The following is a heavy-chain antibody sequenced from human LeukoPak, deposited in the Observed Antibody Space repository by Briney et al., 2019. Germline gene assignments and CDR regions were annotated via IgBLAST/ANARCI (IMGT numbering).Heavy chain of an antibody. V-gene: IGHV1-69*05. D-gene: IGHD3-10*01. CDR1: GGTFSSYA. J-gene: IGHJ6*03. Sequence: ASVKVSCKASGGTFSSYAISWVRQAPGQGLEWMGGIIPIFGTANCAQKFQGRVTITTDESTSTAYMELSSLRSEDTAVYYCARHRSRDLWFGELRYYYMDVWGKGTTVTVSS. CDR3: ARHRSRDLWFGELRYYYMDV. CDR2: IIPIFGTA.